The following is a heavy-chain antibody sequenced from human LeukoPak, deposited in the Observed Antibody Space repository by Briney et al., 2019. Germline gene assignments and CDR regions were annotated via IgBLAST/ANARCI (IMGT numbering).Heavy chain of an antibody. CDR2: INHSGST. D-gene: IGHD2-21*02. CDR3: ARGTYCGGDCYNNWFDP. Sequence: SETLSLTCSVSGGSISSSSYYWGWIRQPPGKGLEWIGEINHSGSTNYNPSLKSRVTISVDTSKNQFSLKLSSVTAADTAVYYCARGTYCGGDCYNNWFDPWGQGTLVTVSS. CDR1: GGSISSSSYY. J-gene: IGHJ5*02. V-gene: IGHV4-39*07.